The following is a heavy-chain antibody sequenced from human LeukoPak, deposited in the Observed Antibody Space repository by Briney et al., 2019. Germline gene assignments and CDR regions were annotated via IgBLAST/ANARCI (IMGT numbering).Heavy chain of an antibody. D-gene: IGHD2-21*02. CDR3: ARYSTSANCGGDCYRDAFDL. J-gene: IGHJ3*01. Sequence: PSETLSLTCTVSGGSISSSYYYWGWFRQPPGKGLEWIGSIYYTGSTYYNASLKSRVTTSVDTSNNEFSLNLSSVTAADTAVYYCARYSTSANCGGDCYRDAFDLWGQGTMVTVSS. V-gene: IGHV4-39*01. CDR1: GGSISSSYYY. CDR2: IYYTGST.